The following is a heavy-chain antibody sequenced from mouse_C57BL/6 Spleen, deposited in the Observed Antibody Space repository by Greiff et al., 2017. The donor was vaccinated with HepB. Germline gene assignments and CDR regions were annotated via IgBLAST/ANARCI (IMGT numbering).Heavy chain of an antibody. V-gene: IGHV14-1*01. Sequence: EVQLQQSGAELVRPGASVKLSCTASGFNIKDYYMHWVKQRPEQGLEWIGRIDPEDGDTEYAPKFQGKATMTADTSSNTAYLQLSSLTSEDTAVYYWTVYYDGSAWFAYWGQGTLVTVSA. D-gene: IGHD1-1*01. J-gene: IGHJ3*01. CDR3: TVYYDGSAWFAY. CDR2: IDPEDGDT. CDR1: GFNIKDYY.